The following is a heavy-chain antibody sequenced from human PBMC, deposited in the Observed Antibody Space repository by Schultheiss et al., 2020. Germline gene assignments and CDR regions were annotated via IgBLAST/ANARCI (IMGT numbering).Heavy chain of an antibody. CDR3: VSMTTVTVDY. V-gene: IGHV3-66*01. J-gene: IGHJ4*02. CDR1: GFNVNSHY. Sequence: GGSLRLSCAVSGFNVNSHYMSWVRQVPGKGLEWVSVIYSDGSTYYGDFMKGRFTISRDNAKNSLYLQMNSLRAEDTAVYYCVSMTTVTVDYWGQGTLVTVSS. CDR2: IYSDGST. D-gene: IGHD4-17*01.